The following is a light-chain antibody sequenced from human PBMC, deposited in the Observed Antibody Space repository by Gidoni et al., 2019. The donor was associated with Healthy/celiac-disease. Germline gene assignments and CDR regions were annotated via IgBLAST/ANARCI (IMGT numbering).Light chain of an antibody. Sequence: EIVLTQSPATLSLSPGESATLSCRASQSVSSYLAWYQQKPGQAPRLLIYDASNRATGIPARFSGSGPGTDFTLTISSLEPEDFAVYYCQQRSNWPPYTFGQXTKLEIK. CDR2: DAS. V-gene: IGKV3-11*01. CDR1: QSVSSY. J-gene: IGKJ2*01. CDR3: QQRSNWPPYT.